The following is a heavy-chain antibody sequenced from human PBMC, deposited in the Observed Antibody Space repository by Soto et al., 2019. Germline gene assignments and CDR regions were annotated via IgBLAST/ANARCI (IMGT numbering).Heavy chain of an antibody. J-gene: IGHJ4*02. CDR1: GFTFSSYA. D-gene: IGHD3-16*02. Sequence: GESLKISCAASGFTFSSYAMSWVRQAPGKGLEWVSAISGSGGSTYYADSVKGRFTISRDNSKNTLYLQMNSLRAEDTAVYYCAKGRIHWGSYHYWGQGTLVTVSS. V-gene: IGHV3-23*01. CDR2: ISGSGGST. CDR3: AKGRIHWGSYHY.